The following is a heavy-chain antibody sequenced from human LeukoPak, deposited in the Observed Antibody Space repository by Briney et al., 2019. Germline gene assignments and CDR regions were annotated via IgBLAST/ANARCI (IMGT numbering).Heavy chain of an antibody. J-gene: IGHJ3*02. CDR1: GFTVSSNY. V-gene: IGHV3-13*01. Sequence: GGSLRLSCAASGFTVSSNYMNWVRQAPGKGLEWVSAIGTAGDTYYPGSVKGRFTISRENAKNSLCLQMNSLRAEDTAVYYCARVVKDAFDIWGQGTMVTVSS. D-gene: IGHD3-22*01. CDR2: IGTAGDT. CDR3: ARVVKDAFDI.